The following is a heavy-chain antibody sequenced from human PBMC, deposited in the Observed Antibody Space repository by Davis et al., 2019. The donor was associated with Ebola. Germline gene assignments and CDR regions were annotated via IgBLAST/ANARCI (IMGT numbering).Heavy chain of an antibody. D-gene: IGHD3-10*01. CDR3: ARMDGGYYYYGMDV. V-gene: IGHV4-59*08. CDR2: IYYSGST. CDR1: GGSISSYY. J-gene: IGHJ6*02. Sequence: PSETLSLTCTVSGGSISSYYWSWIRQPPGKGLEWIGYIYYSGSTNYNPSLKSRVTISVDTSKNQFSLKLSSVTAADTAVYYCARMDGGYYYYGMDVWGRGTTVTVSS.